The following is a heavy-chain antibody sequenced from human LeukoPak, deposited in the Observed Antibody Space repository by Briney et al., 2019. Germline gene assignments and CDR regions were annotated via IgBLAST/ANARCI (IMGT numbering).Heavy chain of an antibody. J-gene: IGHJ4*02. Sequence: GASVKVSCKASGFAFNIYEIKWVRQGTGQGRWWMGWMNVDSGDTGFAQKFQGRVTMTRNTSITTAYMELSSLRSEDTAVYYCAVHLPGDYLDRWGKGTLVTVSS. CDR2: MNVDSGDT. V-gene: IGHV1-8*01. CDR3: AVHLPGDYLDR. CDR1: GFAFNIYE.